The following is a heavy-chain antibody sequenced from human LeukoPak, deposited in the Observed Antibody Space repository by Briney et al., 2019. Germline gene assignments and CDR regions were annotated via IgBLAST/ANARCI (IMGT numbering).Heavy chain of an antibody. J-gene: IGHJ4*02. Sequence: GASVKVSCKVSGYTLTELSMHWVRQAPGKGLEWMGGFDPEDGETIYAQKFQGRVTMTEDTSTDTAYMELSSLRSEDTAVYYCATVTRWTYYFDYWGQGTLVTVSS. CDR1: GYTLTELS. CDR2: FDPEDGET. D-gene: IGHD3/OR15-3a*01. CDR3: ATVTRWTYYFDY. V-gene: IGHV1-24*01.